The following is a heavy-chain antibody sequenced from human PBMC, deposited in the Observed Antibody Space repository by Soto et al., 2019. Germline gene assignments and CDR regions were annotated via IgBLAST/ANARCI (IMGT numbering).Heavy chain of an antibody. CDR2: ISGSGGST. Sequence: GGSLRLSCAASGFTFSSYAMSWVRQAPGEGLEWVSAISGSGGSTYYADSVKGRFTISRDNSKNTLYLQMNSLRAEDTAVYYCAKATGDFWSGGDAFDIWGQGTMVTVSS. V-gene: IGHV3-23*01. D-gene: IGHD3-3*01. CDR1: GFTFSSYA. CDR3: AKATGDFWSGGDAFDI. J-gene: IGHJ3*02.